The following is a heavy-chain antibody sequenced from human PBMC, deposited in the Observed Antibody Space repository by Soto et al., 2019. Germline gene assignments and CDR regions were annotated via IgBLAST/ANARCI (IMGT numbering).Heavy chain of an antibody. D-gene: IGHD3-3*01. CDR2: ISGSGAST. CDR1: GFTFNKYA. J-gene: IGHJ4*02. CDR3: AREGDFWSGYYTTPGEYYFDY. V-gene: IGHV3-23*01. Sequence: GGSLRLSCVASGFTFNKYALAWVRQAPGKGLEWVSAISGSGASTYDADSVKGRFTISRDNSNNTLYLQMNSLRAEDTAVHYCAREGDFWSGYYTTPGEYYFDYWGQGTLVTVSS.